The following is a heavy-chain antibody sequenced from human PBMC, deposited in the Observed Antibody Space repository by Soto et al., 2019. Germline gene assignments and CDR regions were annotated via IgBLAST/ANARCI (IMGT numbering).Heavy chain of an antibody. V-gene: IGHV1-8*01. CDR1: GYTFTSYD. D-gene: IGHD6-6*01. CDR2: MNPNSGNT. Sequence: GASVKVSCKASGYTFTSYDINWVRQATGQGLEWMGWMNPNSGNTGYAQKFQGRVTMTRNTSISTAYMELSSLRSEDTAVYYCARCGSSSSNHYGMDVWGQGTTVTVSS. J-gene: IGHJ6*02. CDR3: ARCGSSSSNHYGMDV.